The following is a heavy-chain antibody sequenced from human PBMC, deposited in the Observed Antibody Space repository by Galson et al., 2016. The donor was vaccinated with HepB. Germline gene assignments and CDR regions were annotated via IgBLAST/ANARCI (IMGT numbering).Heavy chain of an antibody. J-gene: IGHJ4*02. Sequence: SLRLSCAASGFTFSSYSMVWVRQTPGKGLEWVSDIIGSGGSTLYGDFVKGRFTISRDDSKNTAYLQMNSLKTEDTAVYYCTRRGGEVAATGYWGQGTLVTVSS. CDR3: TRRGGEVAATGY. CDR1: GFTFSSYS. V-gene: IGHV3-23*01. CDR2: IIGSGGST. D-gene: IGHD2-15*01.